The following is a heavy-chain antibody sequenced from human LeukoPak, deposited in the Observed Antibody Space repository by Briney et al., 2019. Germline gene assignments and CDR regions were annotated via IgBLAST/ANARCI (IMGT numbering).Heavy chain of an antibody. CDR2: ISGSGATI. CDR3: ARSYGSSPFDY. Sequence: GGSLRLSCVASGFTFSSYSINWFRQAPGKGLEWLAYISGSGATIYYADSVRGRFTISRDNAKNSVYLQMNSLRAEDTAMFYCARSYGSSPFDYWGQGTLVTVSS. D-gene: IGHD1-26*01. J-gene: IGHJ4*02. CDR1: GFTFSSYS. V-gene: IGHV3-48*04.